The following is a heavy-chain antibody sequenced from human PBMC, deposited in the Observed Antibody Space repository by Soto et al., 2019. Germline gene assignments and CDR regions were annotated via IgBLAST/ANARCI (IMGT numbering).Heavy chain of an antibody. CDR3: AKGGVGAFDI. J-gene: IGHJ3*02. CDR1: GFTFSSYG. CDR2: ISYDGSNK. Sequence: QVQLVESGGGVVQPGRSLRLSCAASGFTFSSYGMHWVRQAPGKGLEWVAVISYDGSNKYYADSVKGRFTISRDNSKNTLYLQMNSLRAEDTAVYYCAKGGVGAFDIWGQGTMVTVFS. D-gene: IGHD1-26*01. V-gene: IGHV3-30*18.